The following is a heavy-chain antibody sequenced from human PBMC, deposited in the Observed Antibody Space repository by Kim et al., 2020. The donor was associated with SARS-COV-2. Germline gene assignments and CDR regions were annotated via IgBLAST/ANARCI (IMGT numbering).Heavy chain of an antibody. CDR3: ARVLLGTNFDY. D-gene: IGHD1-1*01. CDR2: IYYSGST. V-gene: IGHV4-30-4*01. J-gene: IGHJ4*02. Sequence: SETLSLTCTVSGGSINSADYYWSWIRQPPGKGLEWIGYIYYSGSTDYNPSLKSRVTISIDTSKNQFSLKLSSVTAADTAVYFCARVLLGTNFDYWGQGTLVTVSS. CDR1: GGSINSADYY.